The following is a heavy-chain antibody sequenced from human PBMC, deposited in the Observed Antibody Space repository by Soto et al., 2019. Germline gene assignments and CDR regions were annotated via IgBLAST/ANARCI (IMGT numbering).Heavy chain of an antibody. D-gene: IGHD1-1*01. Sequence: SETLSLTCAVYGGSFSGYYWSWIRQPPGKGLEWIGEINHSGSTNYNPSLKSRVTISVDTSKNQFSLKLSSVTAADTAVYYCARALSLPYNWNDRGRYQRVQRPYNWFDPWGQGTLVTVSS. CDR3: ARALSLPYNWNDRGRYQRVQRPYNWFDP. CDR2: INHSGST. J-gene: IGHJ5*02. CDR1: GGSFSGYY. V-gene: IGHV4-34*01.